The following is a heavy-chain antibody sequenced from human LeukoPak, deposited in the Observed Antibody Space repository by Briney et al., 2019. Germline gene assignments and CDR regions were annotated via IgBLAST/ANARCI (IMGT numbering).Heavy chain of an antibody. Sequence: GGSLRHSCAASWLTFSSYEMNWVRQAPGKGLEWVSYISSSGSTIYYADSVKGRFTISRDNAKNSLYLQMNSLRAEDTAVYYCAREVVGFDPWGQGTLVTVSS. D-gene: IGHD2-15*01. CDR1: WLTFSSYE. CDR3: AREVVGFDP. CDR2: ISSSGSTI. J-gene: IGHJ5*02. V-gene: IGHV3-48*03.